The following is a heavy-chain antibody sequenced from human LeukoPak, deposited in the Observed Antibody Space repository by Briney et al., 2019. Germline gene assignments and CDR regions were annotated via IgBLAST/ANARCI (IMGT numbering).Heavy chain of an antibody. CDR1: GGSISSSTYY. V-gene: IGHV4-39*07. CDR2: IYYSGTT. Sequence: SETLSLTCTVSGGSISSSTYYWAWVRQPPGKGLEWIASIYYSGTTYYNPSLKSRVTISLDTSRNQFSLKLSSVTAADTAVYYCAREPDDMITFGGVIGDWGQGTLVTVSS. J-gene: IGHJ4*02. CDR3: AREPDDMITFGGVIGD. D-gene: IGHD3-16*02.